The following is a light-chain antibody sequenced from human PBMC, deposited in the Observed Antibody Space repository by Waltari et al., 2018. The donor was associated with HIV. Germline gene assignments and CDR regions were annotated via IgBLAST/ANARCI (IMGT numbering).Light chain of an antibody. Sequence: QSALTQPPSAAGSPGQSVTISCTGTSSDVGGSQYVPWYQQHPGKAPNLMIYEVNKRPSGVPDRFSGSKSANTASLTVSGLQAGDEADYYCNSYAGSNNWVFGGGTKLTVL. CDR1: SSDVGGSQY. V-gene: IGLV2-8*01. J-gene: IGLJ3*02. CDR2: EVN. CDR3: NSYAGSNNWV.